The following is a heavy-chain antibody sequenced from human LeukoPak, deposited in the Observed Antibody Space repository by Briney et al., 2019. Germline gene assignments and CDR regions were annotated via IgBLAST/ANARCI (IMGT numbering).Heavy chain of an antibody. D-gene: IGHD4/OR15-4a*01. V-gene: IGHV3-23*01. CDR2: ISDGGVTT. CDR1: GFTFNNYA. Sequence: GGSLRLSCAASGFTFNNYAMSWVRQAPGKGLEWVSFISDGGVTTHYADSVKGRFTISRDNSKNTLYLQMNSLRAEDTAVYYCARDTLGEGEDANYAVYYFDYWGQGSVVTVSS. J-gene: IGHJ4*02. CDR3: ARDTLGEGEDANYAVYYFDY.